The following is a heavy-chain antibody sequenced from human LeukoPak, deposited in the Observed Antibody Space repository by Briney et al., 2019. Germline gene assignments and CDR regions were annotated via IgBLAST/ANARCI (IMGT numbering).Heavy chain of an antibody. Sequence: GGSLRLSCAASGFTFSSYSMNWVRQAPGKGLEWVSSISNSSSYIYYVDSVTGRFTVSRDNAKKSVYLQMNSLRAEDTAVYYCARDEDGDYTPDYWGQGTLVTVSS. CDR3: ARDEDGDYTPDY. J-gene: IGHJ4*02. V-gene: IGHV3-21*01. CDR2: ISNSSSYI. D-gene: IGHD4-17*01. CDR1: GFTFSSYS.